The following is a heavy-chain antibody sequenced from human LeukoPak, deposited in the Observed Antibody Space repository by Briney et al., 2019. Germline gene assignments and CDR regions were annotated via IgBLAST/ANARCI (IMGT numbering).Heavy chain of an antibody. CDR2: ISGYGDST. V-gene: IGHV3-23*01. D-gene: IGHD3-10*01. J-gene: IGHJ1*01. CDR3: AQDAEEKGYGRPVEYFQH. Sequence: GGSLRLSCASSALTFSRHVINWVRQAPGKGLEWVSAISGYGDSTFYADSVKGRFSISRDNSKNTVYLQIDSLRVEDTAVYYCAQDAEEKGYGRPVEYFQHWGQGTLVTVSS. CDR1: ALTFSRHV.